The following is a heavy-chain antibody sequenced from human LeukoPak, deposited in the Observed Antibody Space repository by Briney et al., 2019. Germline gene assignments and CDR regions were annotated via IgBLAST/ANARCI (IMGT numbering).Heavy chain of an antibody. CDR1: GFTFSSYG. CDR2: IRYDGSNK. CDR3: AKDQHDSSGYWIDY. D-gene: IGHD3-22*01. Sequence: SGGSLRLSCAASGFTFSSYGMHWVRQAPGKGLEWVAFIRYDGSNKYYADSVKGRFTISRDNSKNTLYLQMNSLRAEDTAVYYCAKDQHDSSGYWIDYWGQGTLVTVSS. V-gene: IGHV3-30*02. J-gene: IGHJ4*02.